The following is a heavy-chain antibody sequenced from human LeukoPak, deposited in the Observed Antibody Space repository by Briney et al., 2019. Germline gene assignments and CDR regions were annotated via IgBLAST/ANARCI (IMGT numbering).Heavy chain of an antibody. CDR1: AYTFTSYA. CDR3: ASSRDGYNYGIDAFDL. D-gene: IGHD5-24*01. Sequence: GASVKVSCKASAYTFTSYALNWVRQAPGQGLEWMGWINTNTGNPTYAQGFTGRFVLSLDTSVSTAYLQISSLKAEDTAVYYCASSRDGYNYGIDAFDLWGQGTMVTVSS. J-gene: IGHJ3*01. V-gene: IGHV7-4-1*02. CDR2: INTNTGNP.